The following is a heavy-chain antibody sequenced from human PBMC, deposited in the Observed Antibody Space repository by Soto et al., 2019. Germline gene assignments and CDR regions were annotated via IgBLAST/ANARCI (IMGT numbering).Heavy chain of an antibody. CDR1: GGSISSYY. D-gene: IGHD3-3*01. CDR2: IYYSGST. CDR3: ARDVIPDRPTYYDWVTGHSRRGAFDC. Sequence: SESLSLTCTVSGGSISSYYWSWIRQPPGKGLEWIGYIYYSGSTNYNPSPKSRVTISVDTSKNQFSLKLSSVAAADTAVYYCARDVIPDRPTYYDWVTGHSRRGAFDCWGQGTMVTVSS. V-gene: IGHV4-59*01. J-gene: IGHJ3*01.